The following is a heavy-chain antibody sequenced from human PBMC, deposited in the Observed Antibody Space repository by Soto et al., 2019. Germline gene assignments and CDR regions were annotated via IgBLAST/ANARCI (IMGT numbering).Heavy chain of an antibody. Sequence: QVQLVQSGAEVKKPGSSVKVSCKASGGTFSSYAISWVRQAPGQGLEWMGGIIPIFGTANYAQKFQGRVTITADEPTSTAYMERSSLRSEDTAVYYCARGLGRVGVTGDAFDIWGQGTMVTVSS. V-gene: IGHV1-69*01. CDR1: GGTFSSYA. J-gene: IGHJ3*02. CDR2: IIPIFGTA. D-gene: IGHD1-26*01. CDR3: ARGLGRVGVTGDAFDI.